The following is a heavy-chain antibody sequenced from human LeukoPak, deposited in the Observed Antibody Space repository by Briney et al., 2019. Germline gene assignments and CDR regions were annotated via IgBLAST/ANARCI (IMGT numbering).Heavy chain of an antibody. Sequence: GGSLRLSCAASGFTFSDYYMNWIRQAPGKGLEWVSYISSSGSAIYYAGSVKGRFTISRDNAKNSLYLQMNSLRAEDTAVYYCARCIAAAYAFDIWGQGTMVTVSS. J-gene: IGHJ3*02. CDR3: ARCIAAAYAFDI. CDR2: ISSSGSAI. D-gene: IGHD6-13*01. V-gene: IGHV3-11*01. CDR1: GFTFSDYY.